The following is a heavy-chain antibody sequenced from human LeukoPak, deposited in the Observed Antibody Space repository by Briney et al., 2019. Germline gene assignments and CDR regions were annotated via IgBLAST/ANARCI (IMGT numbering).Heavy chain of an antibody. CDR3: ARGQYYYDNTGYFYY. Sequence: SGGSLRLSCVASGLTSFSNYGMHWIRQAPGKGLEWVGAIWYDGSDQHHADSVKGRFSISRDNSKNTLYLQMNSLRAEDTAVYYCARGQYYYDNTGYFYYWGQGTLVTVSS. J-gene: IGHJ4*02. D-gene: IGHD3-22*01. V-gene: IGHV3-33*01. CDR2: IWYDGSDQ. CDR1: GLTSFSNYG.